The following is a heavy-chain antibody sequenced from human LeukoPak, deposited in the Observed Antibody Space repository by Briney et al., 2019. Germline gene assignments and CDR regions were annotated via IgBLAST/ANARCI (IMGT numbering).Heavy chain of an antibody. CDR2: IYTSGST. Sequence: SETLSLACAVYGGSFSGYYWSWIRQPAGKGLEWIGRIYTSGSTNYNPSLKSRVTMSVDTSKNQFSLKLSSVTAADTAVYYCASNRDYGDYYFDYWGQGTLVTVSS. CDR3: ASNRDYGDYYFDY. CDR1: GGSFSGYY. D-gene: IGHD4-17*01. J-gene: IGHJ4*02. V-gene: IGHV4-59*10.